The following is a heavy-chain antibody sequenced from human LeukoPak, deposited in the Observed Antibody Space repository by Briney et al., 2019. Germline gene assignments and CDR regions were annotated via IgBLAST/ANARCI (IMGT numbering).Heavy chain of an antibody. CDR2: INPKNGDT. Sequence: GASVKVSCKASGYTFTAYYIHWVRQAPGQGLEWMGRINPKNGDTNYAQKFQDRVTMTRDTSISTAYMELSRLRSDDTAVYYCARTYYDFWSGYLNWFDPWGQGTLVTVSS. CDR1: GYTFTAYY. V-gene: IGHV1-2*06. J-gene: IGHJ5*02. D-gene: IGHD3-3*01. CDR3: ARTYYDFWSGYLNWFDP.